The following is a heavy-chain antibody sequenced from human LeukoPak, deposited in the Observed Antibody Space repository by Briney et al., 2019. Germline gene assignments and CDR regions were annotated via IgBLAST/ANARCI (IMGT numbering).Heavy chain of an antibody. J-gene: IGHJ4*02. V-gene: IGHV3-30*04. Sequence: GGSLRLSCAVSGFTFSSYAMHWVRQAPGKGLEWVAVISYDGSNKYYADSVKGRFTISRDNSKNTLYLQMNSLRAEDTAVYYCARDRIAAAVDYWGQGTLVTVSS. CDR1: GFTFSSYA. CDR3: ARDRIAAAVDY. CDR2: ISYDGSNK. D-gene: IGHD6-13*01.